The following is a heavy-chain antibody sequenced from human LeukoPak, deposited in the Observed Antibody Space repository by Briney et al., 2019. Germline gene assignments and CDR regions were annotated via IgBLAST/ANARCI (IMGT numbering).Heavy chain of an antibody. CDR3: ARVSYYYDSRAFDY. CDR1: GFTVSSNY. J-gene: IGHJ4*02. D-gene: IGHD3-22*01. V-gene: IGHV3-66*01. Sequence: SGGSLRLSCAASGFTVSSNYMSRVRQAPGKGLEWVSVIYSGGSTYYADSVKGRFTISRDNSKNTLYLQMNSLRAEDTAVYYCARVSYYYDSRAFDYWGQGTLVTVSS. CDR2: IYSGGST.